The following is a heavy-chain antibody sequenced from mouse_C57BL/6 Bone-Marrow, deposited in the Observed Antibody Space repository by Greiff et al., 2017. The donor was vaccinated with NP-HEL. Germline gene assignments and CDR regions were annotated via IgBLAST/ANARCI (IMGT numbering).Heavy chain of an antibody. V-gene: IGHV1-54*01. CDR1: GYAFPNYL. J-gene: IGHJ4*01. Sequence: VQLQQSGAELVRPGTSVKVSCKASGYAFPNYLIEWVKQRPGQGLEWIGVINPGSVGTNYNEKFTGTATLTADKSSSTAYMQLSSLTSEDSAVYFWARYGRRYYAMDYWGQGTSVTVSS. CDR3: ARYGRRYYAMDY. D-gene: IGHD1-1*02. CDR2: INPGSVGT.